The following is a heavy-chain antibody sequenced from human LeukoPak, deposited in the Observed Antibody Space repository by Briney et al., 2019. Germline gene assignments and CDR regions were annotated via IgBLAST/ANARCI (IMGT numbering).Heavy chain of an antibody. D-gene: IGHD3-22*01. Sequence: GASVKVSCKASGYTFTSYDIKWVRQATGQGLEWMGWMNPNRGNTGYAPKFQGRGTMTRNTSISTAYMELSSMRSEDTAVYYCVMAYYDSSGYYPQARLDYWGQGTLVTVSS. J-gene: IGHJ4*02. CDR2: MNPNRGNT. CDR3: VMAYYDSSGYYPQARLDY. V-gene: IGHV1-8*01. CDR1: GYTFTSYD.